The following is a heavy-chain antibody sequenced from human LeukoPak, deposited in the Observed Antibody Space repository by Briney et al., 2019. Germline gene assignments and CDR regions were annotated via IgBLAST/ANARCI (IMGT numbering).Heavy chain of an antibody. CDR2: IYYSGST. D-gene: IGHD4-17*01. CDR1: GGSFSGYY. Sequence: SETLSLTCAVYGGSFSGYYWSWIRQPPGKGLEWIGYIYYSGSTNYNPSLKSRVTISVDTSKNQFSLKLSSVTAADTAAYYCAGYGDYSSGYNWFDPWGQGTLVTVSS. V-gene: IGHV4-59*01. CDR3: AGYGDYSSGYNWFDP. J-gene: IGHJ5*02.